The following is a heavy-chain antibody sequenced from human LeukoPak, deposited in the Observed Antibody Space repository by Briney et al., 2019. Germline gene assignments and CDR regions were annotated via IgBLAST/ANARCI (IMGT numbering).Heavy chain of an antibody. CDR3: AKWGDYDVLTGYYVYDF. CDR1: GFIFSNYA. V-gene: IGHV3-23*01. Sequence: GGSLRLSSAASGFIFSNYAMYWVRQAPGKGLEWVSAISGRSDNTYYADSVKGRFTLSRDSSKNTLYLQMNSLRADDTAVYYCAKWGDYDVLTGYYVYDFWGQGTLVTVSS. J-gene: IGHJ4*02. CDR2: ISGRSDNT. D-gene: IGHD3-9*01.